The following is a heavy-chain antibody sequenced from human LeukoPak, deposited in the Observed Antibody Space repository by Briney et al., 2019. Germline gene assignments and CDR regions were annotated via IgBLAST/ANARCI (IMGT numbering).Heavy chain of an antibody. CDR2: ISSRSSYI. Sequence: GGSLRLSCAASGFTFSSYSMNWVRQAPGKGPEWVSSISSRSSYIYYADSVKGRFTISRDNPRNTLYLQMNSLRAEDTAMYHCAKEWELTYWGQGTLVTVSS. CDR1: GFTFSSYS. D-gene: IGHD1-26*01. V-gene: IGHV3-21*01. CDR3: AKEWELTY. J-gene: IGHJ4*02.